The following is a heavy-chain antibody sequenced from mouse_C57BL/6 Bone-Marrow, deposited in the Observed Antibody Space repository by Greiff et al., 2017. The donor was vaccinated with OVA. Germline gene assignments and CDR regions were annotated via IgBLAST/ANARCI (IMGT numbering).Heavy chain of an antibody. V-gene: IGHV8-8*01. CDR2: IWWDDDK. J-gene: IGHJ2*01. Sequence: QVTLKESGPGILQPSPTLSLTCSFSGFSLSPFGMGVGWLRQPSGKGLVWLAHIWWDDDKYSNPALKSRLPISTDTSTPQVFLKIAKVDTADTATYYCARSDDFDYWGQGTTLTVSS. CDR1: GFSLSPFGMG. D-gene: IGHD2-3*01. CDR3: ARSDDFDY.